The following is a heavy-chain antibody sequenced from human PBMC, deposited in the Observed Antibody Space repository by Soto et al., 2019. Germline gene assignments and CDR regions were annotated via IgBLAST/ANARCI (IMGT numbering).Heavy chain of an antibody. Sequence: PGGSLRLSCAASGFTLSDHYVDWVRQAPGKGLEWVGRSKNKAASYRTTYAASVQGRFTISRDESKNSLYLHMNGLKTEDTAVYYCARSQGPTGMDVWGQGTTVTVSS. CDR2: SKNKAASYRT. CDR3: ARSQGPTGMDV. V-gene: IGHV3-72*01. CDR1: GFTLSDHY. J-gene: IGHJ6*02.